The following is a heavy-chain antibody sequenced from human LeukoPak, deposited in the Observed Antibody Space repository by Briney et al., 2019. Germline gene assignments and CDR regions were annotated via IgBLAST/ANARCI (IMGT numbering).Heavy chain of an antibody. D-gene: IGHD3-10*01. J-gene: IGHJ4*02. CDR1: GFTFGDYA. CDR2: IRSKAYGGTT. CDR3: TRDKGSIPQDFDY. Sequence: GGSLRLSCTASGFTFGDYAMSWVRQAPGKGLEWVGFIRSKAYGGTTEYAASVKGRFTISRDDSKSIAYLQMNSLKTEDTAVYYCTRDKGSIPQDFDYWGQGTLVTVSS. V-gene: IGHV3-49*04.